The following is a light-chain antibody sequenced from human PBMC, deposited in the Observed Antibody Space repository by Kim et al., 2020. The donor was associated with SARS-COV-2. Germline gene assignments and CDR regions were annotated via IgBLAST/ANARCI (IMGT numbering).Light chain of an antibody. Sequence: QAGLTQPPSVSKGLRQTATLTCTGNNNNVGDQGAAWLQQHQGHPPKLLSYRNNNRPSGISERLSASRSGNTASLTITGLQPEDEADYYCSAWDSSLSAWVFGGGTKVTVL. CDR3: SAWDSSLSAWV. J-gene: IGLJ3*02. CDR1: NNNVGDQG. CDR2: RNN. V-gene: IGLV10-54*01.